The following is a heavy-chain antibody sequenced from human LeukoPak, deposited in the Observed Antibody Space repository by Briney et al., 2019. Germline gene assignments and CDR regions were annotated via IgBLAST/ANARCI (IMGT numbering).Heavy chain of an antibody. CDR3: ARGHRRAHYYDSSGYSDFDY. D-gene: IGHD3-22*01. CDR1: GYTVTSYY. Sequence: GASVKVSCKASGYTVTSYYMHWVRQAPGQGLEWMAILNPSGGSSNYAQKFQGRVTITADESTSTAYMELSSLRSEDTAVYYCARGHRRAHYYDSSGYSDFDYWGQGTLVTVSS. J-gene: IGHJ4*02. V-gene: IGHV1-46*01. CDR2: LNPSGGSS.